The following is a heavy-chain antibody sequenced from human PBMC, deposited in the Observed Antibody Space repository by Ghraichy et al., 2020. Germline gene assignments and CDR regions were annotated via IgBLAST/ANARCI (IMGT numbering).Heavy chain of an antibody. CDR2: INPNSGGT. Sequence: ASVKVSCKASGYIFTGYYMHWVRQAPGQGLEWMGWINPNSGGTNYAQKFQGRVTMTRDTSISTAYMELSRLRSDDTAVYYCARGGNYYDRDAFDIWGQGTMVTVSS. CDR3: ARGGNYYDRDAFDI. J-gene: IGHJ3*02. V-gene: IGHV1-2*02. D-gene: IGHD3-22*01. CDR1: GYIFTGYY.